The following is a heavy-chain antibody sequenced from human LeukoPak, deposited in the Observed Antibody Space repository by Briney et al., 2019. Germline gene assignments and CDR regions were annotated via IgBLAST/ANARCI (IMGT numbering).Heavy chain of an antibody. J-gene: IGHJ5*02. CDR2: IYYSGST. V-gene: IGHV4-39*01. Sequence: SETLSLTCTVSGGSISSSSYYWGWIRQPPGKGLEWIGSIYYSGSTYYNPSLKSRVTISVDTSKNQFSLKLSSVTAAGTAVYYCASPTEAGWYAPFDPWGQGTLVTVSS. D-gene: IGHD6-19*01. CDR1: GGSISSSSYY. CDR3: ASPTEAGWYAPFDP.